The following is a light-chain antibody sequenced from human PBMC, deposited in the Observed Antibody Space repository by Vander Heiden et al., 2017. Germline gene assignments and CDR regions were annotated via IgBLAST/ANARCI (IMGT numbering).Light chain of an antibody. V-gene: IGKV1-5*01. Sequence: DIQMTQSPSTLSASVGDRVTITCRASQSISSWLAWYHQKPGKAPRLLIYDASSLESGVPSRCSGSGSGTEFTLTISSLQPDDFATYYCQHHRTFGQGTKVEIK. J-gene: IGKJ1*01. CDR3: QHHRT. CDR1: QSISSW. CDR2: DAS.